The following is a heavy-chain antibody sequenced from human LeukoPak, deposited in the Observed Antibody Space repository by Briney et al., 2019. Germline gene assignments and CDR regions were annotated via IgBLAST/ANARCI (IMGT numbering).Heavy chain of an antibody. CDR3: ARHSPGLEEPPTPYNWFDP. V-gene: IGHV4-59*08. Sequence: SETLSLTCTVSGGSISSYYWSWIRQPPGKGLEWIGYIYYSGSTDYNPSLKSRVTISVDTSKNQFSLKLSSVTAADTAVYYCARHSPGLEEPPTPYNWFDPWGQGTLVTVSS. CDR2: IYYSGST. J-gene: IGHJ5*02. CDR1: GGSISSYY.